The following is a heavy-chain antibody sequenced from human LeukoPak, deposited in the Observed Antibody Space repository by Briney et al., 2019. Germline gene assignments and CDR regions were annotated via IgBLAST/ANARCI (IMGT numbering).Heavy chain of an antibody. D-gene: IGHD3-22*01. CDR3: TRDSYSVDSGYFEFDY. V-gene: IGHV3-49*04. Sequence: GGSLRLSCTPLGFTFGDYAMNWVRQAPGKGLEWVGFIRSEGHGGTPEYATSVKGRFTISRDDSKSIAYLQMNSLKTEDTAMYYCTRDSYSVDSGYFEFDYWGQGTLVTVSS. J-gene: IGHJ4*02. CDR2: IRSEGHGGTP. CDR1: GFTFGDYA.